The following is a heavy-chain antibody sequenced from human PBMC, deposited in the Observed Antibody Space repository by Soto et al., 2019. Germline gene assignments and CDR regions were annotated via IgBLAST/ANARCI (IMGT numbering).Heavy chain of an antibody. J-gene: IGHJ6*02. CDR1: EGSLNGFE. V-gene: IGHV4-34*01. CDR3: ARGVPFGHSSMDV. D-gene: IGHD3-3*01. Sequence: SGSLALTCAVYEGSLNGFEWAGIRRPPGKGLEWIGEIKHSGSTNYNPSLTRRVTISVDTSKNQFSLKLNSVTAADTAVYYCARGVPFGHSSMDVWGHGTTVPVSS. CDR2: IKHSGST.